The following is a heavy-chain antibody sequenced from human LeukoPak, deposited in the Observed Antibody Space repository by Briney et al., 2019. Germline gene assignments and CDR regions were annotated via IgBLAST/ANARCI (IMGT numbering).Heavy chain of an antibody. D-gene: IGHD3-10*01. V-gene: IGHV4-30-2*01. CDR2: IYHSGST. CDR3: ARGVYYYRSGSYHNLLWWFDP. J-gene: IGHJ5*02. CDR1: GGSISSGGYA. Sequence: SQTLSLTCAVSGGSISSGGYAWSWRRQPPGKGLEWIGYIYHSGSTSYNPSLKSRVTISIDTSKNQFSLKLSSVTAADTAVYFCARGVYYYRSGSYHNLLWWFDPWGQGTLVTVSS.